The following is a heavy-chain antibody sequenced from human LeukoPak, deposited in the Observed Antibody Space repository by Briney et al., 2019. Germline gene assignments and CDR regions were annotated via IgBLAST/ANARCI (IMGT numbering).Heavy chain of an antibody. V-gene: IGHV4-4*07. J-gene: IGHJ4*02. D-gene: IGHD5-12*01. CDR2: IYTSGST. CDR3: ARAHRNRSQWLPDY. Sequence: SETLSLTCTVSGDSISSYYWGWIRQPAGKGLEWIGRIYTSGSTNYNPSLKSRVTMSVDTSKNQFSLKLSSVTAADTAVYYCARAHRNRSQWLPDYWGQGTLVTVSS. CDR1: GDSISSYY.